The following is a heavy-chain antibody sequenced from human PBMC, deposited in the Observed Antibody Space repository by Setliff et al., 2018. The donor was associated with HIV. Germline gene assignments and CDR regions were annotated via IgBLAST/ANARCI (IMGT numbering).Heavy chain of an antibody. V-gene: IGHV4-31*01. CDR2: IYYSGSA. CDR3: ARGGAFCGRDSCYYLDY. J-gene: IGHJ4*02. Sequence: LSLTCTVSGDSIDRGNFFWTWIRQHPGKGLEWIGYIYYSGSATYNPSLKSQASISVDTSRNEFSLKLSSVTAADTAVYFCARGGAFCGRDSCYYLDYWGQGDPVTVSS. D-gene: IGHD2-21*02. CDR1: GDSIDRGNFF.